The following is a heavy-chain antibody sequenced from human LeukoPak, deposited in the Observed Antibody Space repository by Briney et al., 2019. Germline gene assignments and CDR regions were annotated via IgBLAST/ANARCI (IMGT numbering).Heavy chain of an antibody. CDR1: GGSISSSSYY. J-gene: IGHJ3*02. D-gene: IGHD6-13*01. CDR3: ARPKLLIAAADAHAFDI. CDR2: IYYSGST. V-gene: IGHV4-39*01. Sequence: SETLSLTCTVSGGSISSSSYYWGWIRQPPGKGLEWIGSIYYSGSTYYNPSLKSRVTISVGTSKNQFSLKLSSVTAADTAVYYCARPKLLIAAADAHAFDIWGQGTMVTVSS.